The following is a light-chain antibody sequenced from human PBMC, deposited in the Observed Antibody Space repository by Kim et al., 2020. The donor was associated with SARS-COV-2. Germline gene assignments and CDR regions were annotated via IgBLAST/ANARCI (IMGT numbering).Light chain of an antibody. V-gene: IGLV3-9*01. Sequence: VSVALGQTARIICGGNNLGRKNVHWYQQKPGQAPVLVIYRDDNRPSGIPERFSGSNSGNTATLTISRAQAGDEADYYCQVCDSSTAFGGGTQLTVL. CDR3: QVCDSSTA. CDR2: RDD. CDR1: NLGRKN. J-gene: IGLJ3*02.